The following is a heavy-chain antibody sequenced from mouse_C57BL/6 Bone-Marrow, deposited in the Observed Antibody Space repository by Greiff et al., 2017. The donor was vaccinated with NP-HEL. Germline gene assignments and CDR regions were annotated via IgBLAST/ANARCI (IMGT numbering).Heavy chain of an antibody. V-gene: IGHV1-81*01. D-gene: IGHD2-1*01. CDR2: IYPRSGNT. CDR3: ARKVGPIYYGNWYFDV. Sequence: VKLQESGAELARPGASVKLSCKASGYTFTSYGISWVKQRTGQGLEWIGEIYPRSGNTYYNEKFKGKATLTADKSSSTAYMELRSLTSEDSAVYFCARKVGPIYYGNWYFDVWGTGTTVTVSS. CDR1: GYTFTSYG. J-gene: IGHJ1*03.